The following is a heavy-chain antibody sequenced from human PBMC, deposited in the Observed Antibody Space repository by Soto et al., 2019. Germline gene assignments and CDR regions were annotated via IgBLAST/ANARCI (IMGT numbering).Heavy chain of an antibody. J-gene: IGHJ4*02. CDR3: ARVHIVTTMGFDY. V-gene: IGHV5-51*01. CDR1: GYSFTSYW. D-gene: IGHD5-12*01. Sequence: PGESLKISCKGSGYSFTSYWIGWVRQLPGKGLGWMGIIYPGDSDTRYSPSFQGQVIISADKSINTAYLQWSSLKASDTAMYYCARVHIVTTMGFDYWAQGTLVTVSS. CDR2: IYPGDSDT.